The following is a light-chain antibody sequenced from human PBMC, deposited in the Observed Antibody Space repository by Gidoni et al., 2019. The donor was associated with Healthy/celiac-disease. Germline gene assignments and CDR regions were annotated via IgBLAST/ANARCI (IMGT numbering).Light chain of an antibody. Sequence: EIVLTQSPATLSLSPGERATLSCRASQSVSSYLAWYQQKPGQAPRLLIYDASNRATGIPARCSGSGSATDFTLTISSLEPEDFAVYYCQQRSNWPRVTFGVGTKVEIK. CDR1: QSVSSY. CDR3: QQRSNWPRVT. J-gene: IGKJ4*01. V-gene: IGKV3-11*01. CDR2: DAS.